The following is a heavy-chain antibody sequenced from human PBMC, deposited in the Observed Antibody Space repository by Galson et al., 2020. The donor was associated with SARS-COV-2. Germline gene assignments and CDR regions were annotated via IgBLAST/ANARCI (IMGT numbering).Heavy chain of an antibody. Sequence: QLGESLKISCAASGFTFSSYGMHWVRQAPGKGLEWVAVISYDGSNKYYADSVKGRFTISRDNSKNTLYLQMNSLRAEDTAVYYCAKTQFSYSSSWYYFDYWGQGTLVTVSS. V-gene: IGHV3-30*18. J-gene: IGHJ4*02. CDR3: AKTQFSYSSSWYYFDY. CDR2: ISYDGSNK. D-gene: IGHD6-13*01. CDR1: GFTFSSYG.